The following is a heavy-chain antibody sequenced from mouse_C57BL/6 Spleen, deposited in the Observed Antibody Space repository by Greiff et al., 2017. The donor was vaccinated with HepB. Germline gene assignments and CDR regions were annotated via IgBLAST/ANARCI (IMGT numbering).Heavy chain of an antibody. V-gene: IGHV1-53*01. Sequence: VQLQQPGTELVKPGASVKLSCKASGYTFTSYWMHWVKQRPGQGLEWIGNINPSNGGTNYNEKFKSKATLTVDKSSSTAYMQLSSLTSEDSAVYYCARWGVYYGNYAYYFDYWGQGTTLTVSS. J-gene: IGHJ2*01. D-gene: IGHD2-1*01. CDR3: ARWGVYYGNYAYYFDY. CDR2: INPSNGGT. CDR1: GYTFTSYW.